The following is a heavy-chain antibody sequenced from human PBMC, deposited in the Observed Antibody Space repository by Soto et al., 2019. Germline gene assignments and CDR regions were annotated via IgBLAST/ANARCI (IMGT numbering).Heavy chain of an antibody. CDR2: IIPICGTA. J-gene: IGHJ3*02. Sequence: QVQLVQSGAEVKKPGSSVKVSCKASGGTFSSYAISWVRQAPGQGLEWMGGIIPICGTANYAQKFQGRVTITADESTSTAYMELSSLRSEDTAVYYCARRWEYCSGGSCSNAFDIWGQGTMVTVSS. D-gene: IGHD2-15*01. CDR3: ARRWEYCSGGSCSNAFDI. CDR1: GGTFSSYA. V-gene: IGHV1-69*01.